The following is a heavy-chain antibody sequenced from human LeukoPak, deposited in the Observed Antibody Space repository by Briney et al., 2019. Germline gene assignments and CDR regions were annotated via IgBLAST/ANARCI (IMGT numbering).Heavy chain of an antibody. CDR2: INSDGSCT. Sequence: PGGSLRLSCAASGFTFSSYWMHWVRQAPGKGLVWVSRINSDGSCTSYADSVKGRFTISRDNAKNTLYLQVNSLRAEDTAVYYCTRGGGAYCSSTSCYTRYMDVWGKGTSVTVSS. V-gene: IGHV3-74*01. J-gene: IGHJ6*03. CDR1: GFTFSSYW. CDR3: TRGGGAYCSSTSCYTRYMDV. D-gene: IGHD2-2*02.